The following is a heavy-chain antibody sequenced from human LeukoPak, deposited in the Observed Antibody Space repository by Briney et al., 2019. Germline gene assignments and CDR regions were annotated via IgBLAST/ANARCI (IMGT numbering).Heavy chain of an antibody. D-gene: IGHD2-2*01. CDR1: GFTFGSYS. CDR3: ARDLGTSCYDY. V-gene: IGHV3-21*01. Sequence: GGSLRLSCAASGFTFGSYSMNWVRQAPGKGLEWVSSISSSSSYIYYADSVKGRFTISRDNAKNSLYLQMNSLRAEDTAVYYCARDLGTSCYDYWGQGTLVTVSS. CDR2: ISSSSSYI. J-gene: IGHJ4*02.